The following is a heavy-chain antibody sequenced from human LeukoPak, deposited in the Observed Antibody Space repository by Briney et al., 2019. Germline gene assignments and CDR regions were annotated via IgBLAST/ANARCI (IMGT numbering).Heavy chain of an antibody. J-gene: IGHJ3*02. V-gene: IGHV1-69*04. CDR3: AAPYSGYDGGYAFDI. CDR1: GGTFSSYA. D-gene: IGHD5-12*01. CDR2: IIPILGIA. Sequence: GASVKVSCKASGGTFSSYAISWVRQAPGQGLEWMGRIIPILGIANYAQKFRGRVTITADKSTSTAYMELSSLRSEDTAVYYCAAPYSGYDGGYAFDIWGQGTMVTVSS.